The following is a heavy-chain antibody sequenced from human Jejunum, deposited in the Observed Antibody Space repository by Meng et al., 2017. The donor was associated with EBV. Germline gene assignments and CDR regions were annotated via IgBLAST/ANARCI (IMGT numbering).Heavy chain of an antibody. D-gene: IGHD2-15*01. Sequence: QVRVVQSGAEVKEPGASGKVSCKASGYTFTNYGVSWVRQAPGQGLEWMGWISAYNGNTDYAQKLQGRVTMTTDTPTSTAYMELRSLRSDDTAVYYCTILSHCDGGICYSYDYWGQGTLVTVSS. CDR2: ISAYNGNT. J-gene: IGHJ4*02. V-gene: IGHV1-18*01. CDR1: GYTFTNYG. CDR3: TILSHCDGGICYSYDY.